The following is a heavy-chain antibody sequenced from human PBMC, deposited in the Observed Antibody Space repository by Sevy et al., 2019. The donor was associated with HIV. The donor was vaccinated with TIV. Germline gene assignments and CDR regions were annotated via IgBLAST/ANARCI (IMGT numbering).Heavy chain of an antibody. D-gene: IGHD4-17*01. Sequence: GGSLRLSCAASGFKFSNAWMSWVRQAPGKGLEWVGRIKSYTDGGTTDHAAPMKGRFTISREDSKNTLYLQMNSLKTEDTAVYYCTTDGLYGGNTSRFGYWGQGTLVTVSS. CDR3: TTDGLYGGNTSRFGY. CDR2: IKSYTDGGTT. CDR1: GFKFSNAW. J-gene: IGHJ4*02. V-gene: IGHV3-15*01.